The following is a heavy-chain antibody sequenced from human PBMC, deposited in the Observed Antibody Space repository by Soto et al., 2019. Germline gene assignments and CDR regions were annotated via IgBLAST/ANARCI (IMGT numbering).Heavy chain of an antibody. J-gene: IGHJ5*02. D-gene: IGHD6-13*01. CDR3: ARTNIAAAGIGSQNWFDP. CDR2: ISAYNGNT. V-gene: IGHV1-18*01. CDR1: GYTFTSYG. Sequence: ASVKVSCKASGYTFTSYGISWVRQAPGQGLEWMGWISAYNGNTNYAQKLQGRVTMTTDTSTSTAYMELRSLRSDDTAVYYCARTNIAAAGIGSQNWFDPWGQGTLVTVSS.